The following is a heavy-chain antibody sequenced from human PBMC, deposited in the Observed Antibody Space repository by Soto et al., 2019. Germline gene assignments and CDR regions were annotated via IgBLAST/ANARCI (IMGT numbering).Heavy chain of an antibody. J-gene: IGHJ4*02. CDR2: ISGGGGST. D-gene: IGHD3-16*01. CDR1: GFTFSTYA. V-gene: IGHV3-23*01. Sequence: AGGSLRLSCAASGFTFSTYAMSWVRQAPGKGLEWVSAISGGGGSTYYADSVKGRFTISRDNSKNTLYLQMNSLRAEDTAVYYCARDLLRLWPHIGTSPIAYYFDYWGQGTLVTVSS. CDR3: ARDLLRLWPHIGTSPIAYYFDY.